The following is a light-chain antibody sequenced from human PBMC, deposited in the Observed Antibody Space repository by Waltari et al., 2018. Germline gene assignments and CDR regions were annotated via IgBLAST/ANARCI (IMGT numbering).Light chain of an antibody. CDR2: WAS. CDR3: HQYYSSPFT. CDR1: QSVLYSSNNNNY. J-gene: IGKJ3*01. V-gene: IGKV4-1*01. Sequence: DIVMTQSPDSLAVSLGERATINCKSSQSVLYSSNNNNYLAWYQQKPGQPPKLLIYWASARESRVPDRFSGSGSGTDFTLTISSLQAEDVAVYYCHQYYSSPFTFGPGTKVEIK.